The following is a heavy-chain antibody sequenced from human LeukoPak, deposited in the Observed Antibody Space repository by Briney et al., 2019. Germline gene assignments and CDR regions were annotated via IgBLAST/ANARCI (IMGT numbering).Heavy chain of an antibody. CDR1: GGSISSYY. J-gene: IGHJ4*02. D-gene: IGHD5-18*01. Sequence: SETLSLTCTVSGGSISSYYWSWIRQPAGKGLEWIGRIYTSGSTNYDPSLKSRVTMSVDTSKNQFSLKLSSVTAADTAVYYCARGGYSYGLGYFDYWGQGTLVTVSS. V-gene: IGHV4-4*07. CDR3: ARGGYSYGLGYFDY. CDR2: IYTSGST.